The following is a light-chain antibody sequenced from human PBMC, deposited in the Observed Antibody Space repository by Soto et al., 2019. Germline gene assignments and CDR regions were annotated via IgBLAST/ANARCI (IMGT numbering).Light chain of an antibody. Sequence: EIVLTQSPGTLYSSPGERATLSCRSSQSVSSSYLAWYQQKPGQAPRLLIYGASSRATGIPDRFSGSGSGTDFTLTISRLEPEDFAVYYCQQYGSSPPTFGQGTKVDIK. V-gene: IGKV3-20*01. CDR1: QSVSSSY. CDR3: QQYGSSPPT. J-gene: IGKJ1*01. CDR2: GAS.